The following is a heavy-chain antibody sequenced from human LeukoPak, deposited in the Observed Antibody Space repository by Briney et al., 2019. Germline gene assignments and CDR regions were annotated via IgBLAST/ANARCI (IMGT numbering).Heavy chain of an antibody. Sequence: PGGSLRLSCSASGFTFSSYAMHWVRQAPGKGLEYVSAISSNGGSTYYADSVKGRFTISRDNSKNTLYLQMSSLRPEDTAVYYCVKGIVVVTARAFDYWGQGTLVTVSS. CDR2: ISSNGGST. D-gene: IGHD2-21*02. CDR3: VKGIVVVTARAFDY. V-gene: IGHV3-64D*06. CDR1: GFTFSSYA. J-gene: IGHJ4*02.